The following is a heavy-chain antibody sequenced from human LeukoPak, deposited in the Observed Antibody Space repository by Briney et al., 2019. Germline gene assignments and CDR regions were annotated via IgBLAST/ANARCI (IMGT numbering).Heavy chain of an antibody. V-gene: IGHV3-48*02. D-gene: IGHD6-19*01. J-gene: IGHJ4*02. Sequence: GGSLRLSCAASGFIFSSYSMNWVRQAPGKGLEWVSYISSDSSTIYYADSVKGRFTISRDSAKNSVYLQMNSLRDKDTAVYYCARRAVTGSNYFDYWGQGSLVTVSS. CDR2: ISSDSSTI. CDR3: ARRAVTGSNYFDY. CDR1: GFIFSSYS.